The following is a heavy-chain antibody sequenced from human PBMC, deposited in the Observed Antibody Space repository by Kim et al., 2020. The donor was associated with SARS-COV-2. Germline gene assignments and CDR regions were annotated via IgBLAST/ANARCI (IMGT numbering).Heavy chain of an antibody. CDR2: IWYDGSNK. CDR3: AREYWAGSGYRHLHDAFDI. D-gene: IGHD3-22*01. CDR1: GFTFSSYG. J-gene: IGHJ3*02. V-gene: IGHV3-33*01. Sequence: GGSLRLSCAASGFTFSSYGMHWVRQAPGKGLEWVAVIWYDGSNKYYADSVKGRFTISRDNSKNTLYLQMNSLRAEDTAVYYCAREYWAGSGYRHLHDAFDIWGQGTMVTVSS.